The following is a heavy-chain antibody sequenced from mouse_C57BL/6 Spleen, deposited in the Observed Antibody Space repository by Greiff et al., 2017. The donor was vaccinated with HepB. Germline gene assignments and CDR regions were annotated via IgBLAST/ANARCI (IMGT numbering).Heavy chain of an antibody. Sequence: EVMLVESGGGLVQPGGSMKLSCVASGFTFSNYWMNWVRQSPEKGLEWVAQIRLKSDNYATHYAESVKGRFTISRDDSKSSVYLQMNNLRAEDTGIYHCTGEGGNYGFAYWGQGTLVTVSA. CDR3: TGEGGNYGFAY. V-gene: IGHV6-3*01. D-gene: IGHD2-1*01. J-gene: IGHJ3*01. CDR2: IRLKSDNYAT. CDR1: GFTFSNYW.